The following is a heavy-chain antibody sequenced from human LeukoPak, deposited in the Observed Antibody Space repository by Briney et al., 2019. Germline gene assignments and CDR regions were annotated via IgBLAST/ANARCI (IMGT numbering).Heavy chain of an antibody. CDR3: VRDQGVQHFDY. CDR1: GDSVSSNTAG. J-gene: IGHJ4*02. CDR2: TYYRSKWYN. V-gene: IGHV6-1*01. Sequence: SQTLSLTCAISGDSVSSNTAGWSWIRQPPSRGLEWLGRTYYRSKWYNDYAVSVKSRITINPDTSKNQFSLQLNSVNPEDTAVYYCVRDQGVQHFDYWGQGTLVTVSS. D-gene: IGHD6-13*01.